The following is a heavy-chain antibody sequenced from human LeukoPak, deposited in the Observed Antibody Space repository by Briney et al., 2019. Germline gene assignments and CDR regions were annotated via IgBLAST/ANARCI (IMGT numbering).Heavy chain of an antibody. V-gene: IGHV3-30*02. J-gene: IGHJ4*02. CDR3: AREEVASVFFDY. Sequence: GGSLRLSCESSGFIFSNFGMHWVRQAPDKGLEWVAFIRYDGGNKFYADSLKGRFAVSRDTSKNTLYLQMNSLRVEDTAVYYCAREEVASVFFDYWGQGTLVTVSS. CDR1: GFIFSNFG. CDR2: IRYDGGNK. D-gene: IGHD1-26*01.